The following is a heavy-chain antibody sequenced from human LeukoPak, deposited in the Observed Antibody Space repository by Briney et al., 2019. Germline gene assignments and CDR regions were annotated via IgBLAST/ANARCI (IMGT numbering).Heavy chain of an antibody. Sequence: GGSLRLSCAASGFTFSSYAMSWVRQAPGKGLEWVSAISGSGGSTYYADSVKGRFTISRDNSKNTLYLQMNSLRAEDTAVYCCAKDGSYVGYFDYWGQGTLVTVSS. CDR2: ISGSGGST. CDR3: AKDGSYVGYFDY. D-gene: IGHD2-15*01. J-gene: IGHJ4*02. V-gene: IGHV3-23*01. CDR1: GFTFSSYA.